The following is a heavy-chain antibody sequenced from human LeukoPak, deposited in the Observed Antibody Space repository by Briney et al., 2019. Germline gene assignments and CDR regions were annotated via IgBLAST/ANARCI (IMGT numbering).Heavy chain of an antibody. J-gene: IGHJ4*02. V-gene: IGHV1-69*13. Sequence: SVKVSCKASGYTFTSYAISWVRQAPGQGLEWMGGIIPIFGTANYAQKFQGRVTITADESTSTAYMELSSLRSEDTAVYYCASRLYYYDSSGYPSFDYWGQGTLVTVSS. CDR1: GYTFTSYA. D-gene: IGHD3-22*01. CDR2: IIPIFGTA. CDR3: ASRLYYYDSSGYPSFDY.